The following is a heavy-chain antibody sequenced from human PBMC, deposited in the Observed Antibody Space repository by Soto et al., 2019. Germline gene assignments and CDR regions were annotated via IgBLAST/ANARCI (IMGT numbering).Heavy chain of an antibody. CDR2: ISSSSSYI. CDR1: GFTFSSYG. V-gene: IGHV3-21*01. Sequence: GGSLSLSCVASGFTFSSYGMNWVRQGPGKGLEWLSSISSSSSYISYADSVKGRFTISRDNAENSLYLQMNSLRAEDTAVYYCVRAMGSSSSKDDYWGQGTLVTVSS. CDR3: VRAMGSSSSKDDY. J-gene: IGHJ4*02. D-gene: IGHD6-6*01.